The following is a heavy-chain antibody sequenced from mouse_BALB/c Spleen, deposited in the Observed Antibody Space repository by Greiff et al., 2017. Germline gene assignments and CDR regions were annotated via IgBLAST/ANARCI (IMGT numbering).Heavy chain of an antibody. J-gene: IGHJ4*01. CDR1: GYSITSDYA. V-gene: IGHV3-2*02. CDR3: ARGTDYGYAMDY. Sequence: EVKLVESGPGLVKPSQSLSLTCTVTGYSITSDYAWNWIRQFPGNKLEWMGYISYSGSTSYNPSLKSRISITRDTSKNQFFLQLNSVTTEDTATYYCARGTDYGYAMDYWGQGTSVTVSS. CDR2: ISYSGST. D-gene: IGHD2-4*01.